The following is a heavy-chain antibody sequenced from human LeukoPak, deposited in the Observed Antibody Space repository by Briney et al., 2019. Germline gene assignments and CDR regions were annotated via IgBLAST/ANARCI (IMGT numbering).Heavy chain of an antibody. J-gene: IGHJ4*02. CDR1: GFTFRVYV. D-gene: IGHD2-21*01. CDR2: IRNDGSIK. CDR3: AKDTPIPYFDY. Sequence: GGSLRLSCAASGFTFRVYVMHCVRHAPGGGLWRVAFIRNDGSIKYYADSVKGRITVSRDNSKNTLYVQMNSLSAEDTAVYYCAKDTPIPYFDYWGQGTLVSVSS. V-gene: IGHV3-30*02.